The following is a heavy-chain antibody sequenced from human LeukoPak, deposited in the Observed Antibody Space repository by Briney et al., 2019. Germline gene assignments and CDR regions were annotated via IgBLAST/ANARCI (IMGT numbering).Heavy chain of an antibody. D-gene: IGHD2-15*01. CDR3: APASMTYDY. CDR2: INPESGGT. CDR1: GGTFSSYA. Sequence: ASVKVSCKASGGTFSSYAISWVRQAPGQGLEWMGWINPESGGTNYAQKFQGRITMTRDMSISTAYMELSSLRSDDTAVYYCAPASMTYDYWGQGTLVTVSS. V-gene: IGHV1-2*02. J-gene: IGHJ4*02.